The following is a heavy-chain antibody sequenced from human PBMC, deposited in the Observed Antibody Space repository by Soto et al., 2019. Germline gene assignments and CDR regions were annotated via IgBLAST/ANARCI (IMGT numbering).Heavy chain of an antibody. CDR3: ARHRILGATSWFDP. CDR1: GGSISSSSYY. V-gene: IGHV4-39*01. J-gene: IGHJ5*02. D-gene: IGHD1-26*01. CDR2: IYYSGRT. Sequence: SETLSLTCTVSGGSISSSSYYRGWIRQPPGKGLEWIGSIYYSGRTYYNPSLKSRVTISVDTSKNQFSLKLSSVTAADTAVYYCARHRILGATSWFDPWGQGTLVTVSS.